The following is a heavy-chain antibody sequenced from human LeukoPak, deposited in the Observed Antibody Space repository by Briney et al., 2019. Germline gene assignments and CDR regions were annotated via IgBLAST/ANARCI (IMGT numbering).Heavy chain of an antibody. CDR2: IYYSGST. J-gene: IGHJ3*02. CDR1: GGSISSSSYY. V-gene: IGHV4-39*01. D-gene: IGHD3-22*01. CDR3: ARPLRPPTITMLVVYDAFDI. Sequence: SETLSLTCTVSGGSISSSSYYWGWIRQPPGEGLEWIGSIYYSGSTYSNPSLKSRVTISVDTSKNQFSLKLSSVTAADTAVYYCARPLRPPTITMLVVYDAFDIWGQGTMVTVSS.